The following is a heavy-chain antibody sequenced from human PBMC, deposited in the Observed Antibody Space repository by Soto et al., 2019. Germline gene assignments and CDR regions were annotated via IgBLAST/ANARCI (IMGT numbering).Heavy chain of an antibody. CDR3: AFMGGDTTRDGRYYYNNVMAV. J-gene: IGHJ6*04. D-gene: IGHD2-21*02. Sequence: GSVKVSCKASGYTFTSYEITWVRQATGQGLECMGWMYPNSGNTGFAQKFRGRVTMTRNTSISTAYVELVSLRSDDTAVYCCAFMGGDTTRDGRYYYNNVMAVWGKGTTVTVSP. V-gene: IGHV1-8*01. CDR1: GYTFTSYE. CDR2: MYPNSGNT.